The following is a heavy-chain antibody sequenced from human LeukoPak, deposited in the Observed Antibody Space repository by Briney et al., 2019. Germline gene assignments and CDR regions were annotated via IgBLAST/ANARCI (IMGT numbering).Heavy chain of an antibody. CDR2: IYYSGST. D-gene: IGHD4-17*01. CDR3: ARPVPGSTVTTFGAFDI. J-gene: IGHJ3*02. V-gene: IGHV4-39*01. Sequence: SETLSLTCTVSGGSISSSSYYWGWIRQPPGKGLEWIGSIYYSGSTYYNPSLKSRVTISVDTSKNQFSLKLSSVTAADTAVYYCARPVPGSTVTTFGAFDIWGQGTMVTVSS. CDR1: GGSISSSSYY.